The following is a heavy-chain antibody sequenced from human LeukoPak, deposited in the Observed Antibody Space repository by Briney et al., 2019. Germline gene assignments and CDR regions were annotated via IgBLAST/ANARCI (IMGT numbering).Heavy chain of an antibody. CDR2: INPSGGST. CDR1: GYTFTSYY. D-gene: IGHD1-26*01. J-gene: IGHJ3*02. V-gene: IGHV1-46*01. Sequence: ASVKVSCKASGYTFTSYYMHWVRQAPGQGLEWMGIINPSGGSTSYAQKFQGRVTITADESTSTAYMELSSLRSEDTAVYYCARDDSGSEGDDAFDIWGQGTMVTVSS. CDR3: ARDDSGSEGDDAFDI.